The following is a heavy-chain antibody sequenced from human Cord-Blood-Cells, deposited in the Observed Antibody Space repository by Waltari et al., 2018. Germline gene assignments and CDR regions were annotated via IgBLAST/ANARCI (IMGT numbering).Heavy chain of an antibody. D-gene: IGHD5-12*01. Sequence: QVQLQQWGAGLLKPSETLSLTCAVYGGSFSGYYWSWIRQPPGKGLGWIGEINHSGSNNYNPALKRRVTISVETSKNQCSLKLGSVTAADTAVYYCARRPYSGYDDYWGQGTLVTVSS. J-gene: IGHJ4*02. V-gene: IGHV4-34*01. CDR2: INHSGSN. CDR1: GGSFSGYY. CDR3: ARRPYSGYDDY.